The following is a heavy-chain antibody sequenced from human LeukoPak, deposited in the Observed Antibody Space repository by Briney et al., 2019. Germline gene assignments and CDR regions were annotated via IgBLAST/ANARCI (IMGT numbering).Heavy chain of an antibody. CDR2: ISSSGSTI. CDR1: GFTFSDYY. V-gene: IGHV3-11*01. J-gene: IGHJ4*02. CDR3: TSGLSVRRSNNTPVDY. D-gene: IGHD1-1*01. Sequence: GGSLRLSCAASGFTFSDYYMSWIRQAPGKGLEGVSYISSSGSTIYYADSVKGRFTISRDNSKNTAYLQMNSLKTEDTAVYYCTSGLSVRRSNNTPVDYWGQGTLVTVSS.